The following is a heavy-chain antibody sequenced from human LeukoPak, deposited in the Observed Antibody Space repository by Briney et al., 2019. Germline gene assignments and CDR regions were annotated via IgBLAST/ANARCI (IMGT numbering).Heavy chain of an antibody. CDR3: ARGSSRRYEDAFDI. CDR1: GFTFSSYD. J-gene: IGHJ3*02. D-gene: IGHD6-19*01. V-gene: IGHV3-13*05. Sequence: GGSLRLSCAASGFTFSSYDMHWVRQATGKGLEWVSAIGTAGDPYYPGSVKGRFTISRENAKNSLYLQMNSLRAGDTAVYYCARGSSRRYEDAFDIWGQGTMVTVSS. CDR2: IGTAGDP.